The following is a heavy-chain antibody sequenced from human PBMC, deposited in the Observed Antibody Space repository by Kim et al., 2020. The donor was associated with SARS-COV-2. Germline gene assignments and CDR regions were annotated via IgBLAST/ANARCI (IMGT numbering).Heavy chain of an antibody. J-gene: IGHJ4*02. Sequence: GGSLRLSCAASGFTFSSYSMNWVRQAPGKGLEWVSYISSSSSTIYYADSVKGRFTISRDNAKNSLYLQMNSLRAEHTAVYYCARAGPYSWGEFDYWGQGTLVTVSS. CDR2: ISSSSSTI. CDR3: ARAGPYSWGEFDY. CDR1: GFTFSSYS. V-gene: IGHV3-48*04. D-gene: IGHD3-16*01.